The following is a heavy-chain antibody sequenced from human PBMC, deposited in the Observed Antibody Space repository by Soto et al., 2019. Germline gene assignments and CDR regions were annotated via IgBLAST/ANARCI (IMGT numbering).Heavy chain of an antibody. CDR2: IYPGDSDT. CDR3: ARPSVFPNERGLYGDYGVG. CDR1: GYSFTSYW. Sequence: GESLKISCKGSGYSFTSYWIGWVRQMPGKGLEWMGIIYPGDSDTRYSPSFQGQVTISADKSISTAYLQWSSLKASDTAMYYCARPSVFPNERGLYGDYGVGWGQGTLVTVSS. V-gene: IGHV5-51*01. D-gene: IGHD4-17*01. J-gene: IGHJ4*02.